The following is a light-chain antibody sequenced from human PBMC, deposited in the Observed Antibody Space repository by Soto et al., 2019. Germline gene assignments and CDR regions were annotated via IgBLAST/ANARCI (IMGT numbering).Light chain of an antibody. J-gene: IGLJ1*01. CDR3: SSYAGSNNLRV. Sequence: QSALTQPASVSGSPGQSITISCAGTSNDVGAYNYVSWYQQHPGKAPKLMIYEVSNRPSGISDRFSGSKSGNTASLTVSGLQPEDEADYYCSSYAGSNNLRVFGTGTKLTVL. V-gene: IGLV2-8*01. CDR1: SNDVGAYNY. CDR2: EVS.